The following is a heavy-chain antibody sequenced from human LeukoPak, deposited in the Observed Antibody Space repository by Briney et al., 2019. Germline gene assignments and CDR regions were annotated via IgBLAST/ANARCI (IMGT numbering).Heavy chain of an antibody. Sequence: GGSLRLSCAASGFSFSVYAMHWVRQAQGKGLEWVAFIRNDGSNENYADSVKGRFTISRDKSKNTLYLQMNSLRAEDTAVYYCAKDRGDLPPYFDYWGQGALVTVSS. V-gene: IGHV3-30*02. D-gene: IGHD2-21*02. CDR3: AKDRGDLPPYFDY. CDR2: IRNDGSNE. J-gene: IGHJ4*02. CDR1: GFSFSVYA.